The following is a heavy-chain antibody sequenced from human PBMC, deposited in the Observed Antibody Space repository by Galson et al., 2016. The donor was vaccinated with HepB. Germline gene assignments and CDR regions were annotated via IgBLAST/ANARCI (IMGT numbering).Heavy chain of an antibody. CDR2: VYYGGST. D-gene: IGHD2-2*01. CDR1: GGPIKIAGYY. V-gene: IGHV4-39*07. CDR3: ARGKVDNYAYFGMDV. Sequence: SETLSLTCTVSGGPIKIAGYYWAWIRQPPGKGLEWIGCVYYGGSTYYSQPLESRVTILIDKSNDQFSLHLGSLTAADTAVYYCARGKVDNYAYFGMDVWGQGTTVTVSS. J-gene: IGHJ6*02.